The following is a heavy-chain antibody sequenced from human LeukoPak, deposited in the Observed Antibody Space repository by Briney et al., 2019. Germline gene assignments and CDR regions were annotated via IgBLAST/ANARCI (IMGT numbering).Heavy chain of an antibody. CDR1: GGSISSYY. CDR2: IYYSGST. CDR3: ARVLIGSWFDP. Sequence: SETLSLTCTVSGGSISSYYWSWIRQPPGKGLVWIGYIYYSGSTNYNPSLKSRVTISVDTSKNQFSLKLSSVTAADTAVYYSARVLIGSWFDPWGQGTLVTVSS. D-gene: IGHD3-9*01. V-gene: IGHV4-59*01. J-gene: IGHJ5*02.